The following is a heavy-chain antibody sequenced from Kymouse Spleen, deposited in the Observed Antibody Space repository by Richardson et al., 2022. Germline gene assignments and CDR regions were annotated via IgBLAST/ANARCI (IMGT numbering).Heavy chain of an antibody. CDR1: GGSFSGYY. Sequence: QVQLQQWGAGLLKPSETLSLTCAVYGGSFSGYYWSWIRQPPGKGLEWIGEINHSGSTNYNPSLKSRVTISVDTSKNQFSLKLSSVTAADTAVYYCARGPTGDYFDYWGQGTLVTVSS. V-gene: IGHV4-34*01. J-gene: IGHJ4*02. D-gene: IGHD1-14*01,IGHD4-17*01,IGHD4-23*01. CDR3: ARGPTGDYFDY. CDR2: INHSGST.